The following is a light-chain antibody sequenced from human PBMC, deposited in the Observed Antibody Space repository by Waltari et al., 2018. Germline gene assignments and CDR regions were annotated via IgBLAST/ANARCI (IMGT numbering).Light chain of an antibody. J-gene: IGKJ2*01. Sequence: QGLLHSNGYNYLDWYLQKRGQSPQLLIYLGSNRASGVPDRFSGSGSGTDFTLKISRVEAEDVGVYYCMQALQTPNTFGQGTKLEIK. CDR3: MQALQTPNT. V-gene: IGKV2-28*01. CDR1: QGLLHSNGYNY. CDR2: LGS.